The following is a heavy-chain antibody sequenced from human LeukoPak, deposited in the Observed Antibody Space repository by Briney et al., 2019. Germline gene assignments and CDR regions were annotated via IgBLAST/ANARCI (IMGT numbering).Heavy chain of an antibody. CDR2: INSDGTST. CDR1: GFTFSSYW. D-gene: IGHD3-10*01. CDR3: ARGGIRFIDY. Sequence: GGSLRLSCAASGFTFSSYWMYWVRQDPGKGLAWVSRINSDGTSTNYADSVKGRFTFSRDNAKNTLFLQMNSLRAEDTAVYYCARGGIRFIDYWGQGTLVTVSS. J-gene: IGHJ4*02. V-gene: IGHV3-74*01.